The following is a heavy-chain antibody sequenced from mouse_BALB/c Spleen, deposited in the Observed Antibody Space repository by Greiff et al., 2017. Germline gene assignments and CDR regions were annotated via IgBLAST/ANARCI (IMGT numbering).Heavy chain of an antibody. CDR2: IDPSDSET. J-gene: IGHJ4*01. CDR3: ARMEGRYDDDYAMDY. Sequence: QVQLQQPGAELVKPGAPVKLSCKASGYTFTSYWMNWVKQRPGRGLEWIGRIDPSDSETHYNQKFKDKATLTVDKSSSTAYIQLSSLTSEDSAVYYCARMEGRYDDDYAMDYWGQGTSVTVSS. D-gene: IGHD2-14*01. V-gene: IGHV1-69*02. CDR1: GYTFTSYW.